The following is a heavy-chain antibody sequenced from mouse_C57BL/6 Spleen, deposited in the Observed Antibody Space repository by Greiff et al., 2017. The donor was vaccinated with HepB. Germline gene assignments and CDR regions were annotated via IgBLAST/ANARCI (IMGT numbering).Heavy chain of an antibody. Sequence: VQLQQPGAELVRPGSSVKLSCKASGYTFTSYWMHWVKQRPIQGLEWIGNIDPSDSETHYNQKFKDKATLTVYKSSSTAYMQLSSLTSEDSAVYYCAIITTVVAKGYYFDYWGQGTTLTVSS. J-gene: IGHJ2*01. CDR3: AIITTVVAKGYYFDY. V-gene: IGHV1-52*01. CDR2: IDPSDSET. D-gene: IGHD1-1*01. CDR1: GYTFTSYW.